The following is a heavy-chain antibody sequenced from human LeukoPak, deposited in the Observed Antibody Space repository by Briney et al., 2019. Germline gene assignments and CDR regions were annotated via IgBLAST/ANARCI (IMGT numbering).Heavy chain of an antibody. CDR1: GFTFGDFA. V-gene: IGHV3-49*04. D-gene: IGHD2-15*01. CDR2: GRAKAYGATK. J-gene: IGHJ4*02. Sequence: PGGSLRLSCSASGFTFGDFAMTWVRQAPGKGLEWVGIGRAKAYGATKENAASVKGRFTISRDDSKSVAYLQMDNLKTEDTGIYYCTRGSGRFEYWGQGTRVTVSS. CDR3: TRGSGRFEY.